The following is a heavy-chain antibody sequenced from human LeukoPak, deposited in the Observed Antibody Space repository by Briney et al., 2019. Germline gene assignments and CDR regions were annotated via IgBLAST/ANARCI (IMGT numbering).Heavy chain of an antibody. CDR1: GFTFSSYW. CDR3: ASSSGYGDYGGAQFDY. V-gene: IGHV3-7*01. J-gene: IGHJ4*02. Sequence: PGGSLRLSCAASGFTFSSYWMSWVRQAPGKGLEWVANIKEDGSEKYYVDSVEGRFTISRDNAKNSLFLQMNSLRAEDTAVYYCASSSGYGDYGGAQFDYWGQGTLVTVSS. D-gene: IGHD4-17*01. CDR2: IKEDGSEK.